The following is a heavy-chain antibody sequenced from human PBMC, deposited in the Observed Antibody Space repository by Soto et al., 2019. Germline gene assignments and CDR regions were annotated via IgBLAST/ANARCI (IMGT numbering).Heavy chain of an antibody. CDR1: GGYISGYY. V-gene: IGHV4-59*08. D-gene: IGHD2-2*02. CDR2: IYYSGST. J-gene: IGHJ5*02. CDR3: ARHPIVVVPAAIPWFDP. Sequence: SETLSLTCTVSGGYISGYYWSWIRQPPGKGLEWIGYIYYSGSTNYNPSLKSRVTISVDTSKNQFSLKLSSVTAADTAVYYCARHPIVVVPAAIPWFDPWGQGTLVTVSS.